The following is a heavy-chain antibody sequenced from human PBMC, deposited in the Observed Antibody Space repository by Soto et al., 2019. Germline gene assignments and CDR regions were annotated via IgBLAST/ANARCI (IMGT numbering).Heavy chain of an antibody. D-gene: IGHD1-20*01. J-gene: IGHJ6*02. CDR3: ARDRRITGTYYYYGMDV. Sequence: QVQLVQSGAEVKKPGSSVKVSCKASGGTFSSYAISWVRQAPGQGLEWMGGIIPIFGTANYAQKFQGRVTITEDESTSTAYMELSSLRSEDTAGYYCARDRRITGTYYYYGMDVWGQGTTVTVSS. CDR2: IIPIFGTA. V-gene: IGHV1-69*01. CDR1: GGTFSSYA.